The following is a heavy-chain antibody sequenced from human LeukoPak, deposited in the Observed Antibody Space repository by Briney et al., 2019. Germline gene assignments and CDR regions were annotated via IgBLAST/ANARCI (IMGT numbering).Heavy chain of an antibody. CDR2: INHSGST. D-gene: IGHD3-10*01. CDR3: ARPMVRGVMGAFDI. J-gene: IGHJ3*02. Sequence: PSETLSLTCAVYGGSFSGYYWSWIRQPPGKGLEWIGEINHSGSTNYNPSLKSRVTISVDTSKNQFSLKLSSVTAADTAVYYCARPMVRGVMGAFDIWGQGTMVTVSS. V-gene: IGHV4-34*01. CDR1: GGSFSGYY.